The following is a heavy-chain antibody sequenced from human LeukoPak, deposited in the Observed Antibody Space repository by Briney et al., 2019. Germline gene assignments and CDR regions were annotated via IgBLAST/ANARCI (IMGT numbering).Heavy chain of an antibody. J-gene: IGHJ5*01. CDR1: GFTFSSYA. D-gene: IGHD3-9*01. Sequence: GGSLRLSCAASGFTFSSYAMHWVRQAPGKGLEWVAVISYDGSNKYYADSVKGRFTISRDNAKNSLYLQMNSLRAEDTAVYYCARDIPGLRYFDWFGYWGQGTLVTVSS. V-gene: IGHV3-30*04. CDR2: ISYDGSNK. CDR3: ARDIPGLRYFDWFGY.